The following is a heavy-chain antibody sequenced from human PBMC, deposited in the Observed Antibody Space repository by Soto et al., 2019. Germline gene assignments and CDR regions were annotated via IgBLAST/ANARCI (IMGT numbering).Heavy chain of an antibody. CDR2: IRSKANSYAT. CDR1: GFTFSGSA. J-gene: IGHJ6*02. D-gene: IGHD3-3*01. Sequence: PGESLKISCAASGFTFSGSAMHWVRQASGKGLEWVGRIRSKANSYATAYAASVKGRFTISRDDSKNTAYLQMNSLKTEDTAVYYCLIFGVVTQPGELIYYYYGMDVWGQGTTVTVSS. CDR3: LIFGVVTQPGELIYYYYGMDV. V-gene: IGHV3-73*01.